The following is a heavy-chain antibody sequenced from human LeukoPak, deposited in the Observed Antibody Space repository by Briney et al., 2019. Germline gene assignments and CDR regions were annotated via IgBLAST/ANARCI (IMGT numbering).Heavy chain of an antibody. D-gene: IGHD2-2*01. CDR1: GGSINSYY. CDR2: IYYTGST. Sequence: SETLSLTCSVSGGSINSYYWSWIRQPPGKGLEWIGYIYYTGSTNYSPSLKSRITISVDTSKNQFSLKLSSVTAADTAVYYCARELCSTTTCDFDYWGQGTLVTVSS. J-gene: IGHJ4*02. CDR3: ARELCSTTTCDFDY. V-gene: IGHV4-59*01.